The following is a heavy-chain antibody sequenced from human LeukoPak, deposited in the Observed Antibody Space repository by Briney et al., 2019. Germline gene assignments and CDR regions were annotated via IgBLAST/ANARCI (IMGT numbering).Heavy chain of an antibody. Sequence: GGSLRLSCSASGFTFSSYAMHWVRQAPGKRLEYVSAISNNGGRTYYADSVKGRFTISRDNSKNTLYLQMSSLRAEDTAVYFCVKGGQYFDWSLDYWGQGTLVTVSS. J-gene: IGHJ4*02. CDR1: GFTFSSYA. V-gene: IGHV3-64D*09. CDR3: VKGGQYFDWSLDY. CDR2: ISNNGGRT. D-gene: IGHD3-9*01.